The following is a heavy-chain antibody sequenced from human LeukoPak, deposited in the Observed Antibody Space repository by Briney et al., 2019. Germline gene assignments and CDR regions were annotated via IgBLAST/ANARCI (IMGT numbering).Heavy chain of an antibody. J-gene: IGHJ4*02. CDR1: GFTFSDYY. D-gene: IGHD3-16*02. Sequence: GGSLRLSCAASGFTFSDYYMSWIRQAPGKGLEWVSYISGSGSTIYYADSVKGRFTISRDNAKNSLYLQMNSLRAEDTAVYYCARVRGDYDYVWGSYRYRIGYFDYWGQGTLVTVSS. CDR2: ISGSGSTI. CDR3: ARVRGDYDYVWGSYRYRIGYFDY. V-gene: IGHV3-11*01.